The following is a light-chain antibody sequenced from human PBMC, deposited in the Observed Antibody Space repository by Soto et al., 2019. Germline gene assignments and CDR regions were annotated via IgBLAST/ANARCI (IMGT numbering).Light chain of an antibody. CDR1: QSIRTN. Sequence: EIELTQSPATLSVSAGGTVTLSCRASQSIRTNLAWYQQIPGQAPKLLVYGASTRATGVPARFSGSGYGIEFTLTISSLQSEDSAFYYCQQYFNWPLTWTFGQGTKVQIK. J-gene: IGKJ1*01. CDR3: QQYFNWPLTWT. CDR2: GAS. V-gene: IGKV3-15*01.